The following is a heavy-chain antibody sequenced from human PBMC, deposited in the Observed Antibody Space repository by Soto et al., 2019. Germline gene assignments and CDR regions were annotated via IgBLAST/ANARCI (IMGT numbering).Heavy chain of an antibody. CDR3: ARPYCDSTSCYTDWFDP. CDR2: VNPKSGNT. V-gene: IGHV1-8*01. Sequence: QVQLVQSGAEVKKPGASVKVSCKASGYSFSTYDINWVRQAAGQGLEWMGWVNPKSGNTDYAQRFRGRVTITSNTSISTAYMELSALTPEDTAVYYCARPYCDSTSCYTDWFDPCGQGTLVTVSS. J-gene: IGHJ5*02. CDR1: GYSFSTYD. D-gene: IGHD2-2*02.